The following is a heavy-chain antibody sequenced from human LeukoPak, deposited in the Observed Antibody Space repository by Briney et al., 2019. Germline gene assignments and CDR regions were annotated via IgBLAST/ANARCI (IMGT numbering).Heavy chain of an antibody. CDR3: AKDLEKLRYFDWLFDY. CDR1: GFTFSSYV. Sequence: GGSLRLSSAASGFTFSSYVMHWVRQAPGKGLEYVSGISGNGGSTYYANSVKGRFTISRDNSKNTLYLQMNSLRAEDTAVYYCAKDLEKLRYFDWLFDYWGQGTLVTVSS. V-gene: IGHV3-64*01. D-gene: IGHD3-9*01. J-gene: IGHJ4*02. CDR2: ISGNGGST.